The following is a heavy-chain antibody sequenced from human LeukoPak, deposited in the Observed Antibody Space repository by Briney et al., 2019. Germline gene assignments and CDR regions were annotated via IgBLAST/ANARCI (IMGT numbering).Heavy chain of an antibody. Sequence: SETLSLTCTVSGGSISSYYWSWIRQPPGKGLEWIGYIYYSGSTNYNPSLKSRVTISVDTSKNQFSLKLSSVTAADTAVYYCARRRGGGVRLGELSLSEAFDIWGQGTMVTVSS. CDR3: ARRRGGGVRLGELSLSEAFDI. V-gene: IGHV4-59*08. D-gene: IGHD3-16*02. CDR2: IYYSGST. CDR1: GGSISSYY. J-gene: IGHJ3*02.